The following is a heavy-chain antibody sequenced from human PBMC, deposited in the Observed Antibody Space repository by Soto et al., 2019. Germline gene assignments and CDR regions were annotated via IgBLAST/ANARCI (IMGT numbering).Heavy chain of an antibody. CDR1: GFTFSSCR. V-gene: IGHV3-7*03. CDR2: IKQDGSEK. J-gene: IGHJ3*02. CDR3: ARVGLGDAFDI. Sequence: EVQLVESGGGLVQPGGSLRLSCAASGFTFSSCRMSWVRQAPGKGLEWVANIKQDGSEKYYVDSVKGRFTISRDNAKNSLYLQMNSLRAEDTAVYYCARVGLGDAFDIWGQGTMVTVSS. D-gene: IGHD6-19*01.